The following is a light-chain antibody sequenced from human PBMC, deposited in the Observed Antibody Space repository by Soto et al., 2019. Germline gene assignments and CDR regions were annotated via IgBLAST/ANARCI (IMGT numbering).Light chain of an antibody. CDR2: LNSDGSQ. CDR3: QTWGSGFVV. V-gene: IGLV4-69*01. Sequence: QPVLTQSPSASASLGASVNVTCTLSSGHSNYAIAWYQQQPEKGPRYLMKLNSDGSQTKADGIPDRFSGCSSGAERHLTISSLQSEDEADYYCQTWGSGFVVFGGGTKLTVL. J-gene: IGLJ2*01. CDR1: SGHSNYA.